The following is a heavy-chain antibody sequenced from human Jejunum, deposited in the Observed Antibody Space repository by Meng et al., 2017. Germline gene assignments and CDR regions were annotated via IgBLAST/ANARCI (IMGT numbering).Heavy chain of an antibody. V-gene: IGHV4-30-4*01. CDR3: ARTYADYPSYYFDY. J-gene: IGHJ4*02. D-gene: IGHD4-17*01. Sequence: HVQLQESGSGLVKSSQTLPLSCLVSGGSISSGDYYWSWIRQPPGKGLEWIGYIYYSGSTYYNPSLKSRVTISVDTSKNQFSLKLSSVTAADTAVYYCARTYADYPSYYFDYWGQGTLVTVSS. CDR1: GGSISSGDYY. CDR2: IYYSGST.